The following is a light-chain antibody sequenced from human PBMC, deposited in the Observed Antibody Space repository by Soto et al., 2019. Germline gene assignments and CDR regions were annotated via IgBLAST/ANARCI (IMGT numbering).Light chain of an antibody. CDR2: DVS. CDR1: RSDVGHYNY. J-gene: IGLJ1*01. V-gene: IGLV2-14*01. CDR3: SSYTSSSPPNV. Sequence: QSALTQPASVSGSPGQSITISCAGTRSDVGHYNYVSWYQQHPGKAPKLVIYDVSNRPSGISNRFSGSKSGNTASLTISGLQAEDEADYYCSSYTSSSPPNVFGPGTKLTVL.